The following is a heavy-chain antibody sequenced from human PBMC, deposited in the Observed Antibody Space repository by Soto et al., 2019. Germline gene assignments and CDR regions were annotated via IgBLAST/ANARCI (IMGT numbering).Heavy chain of an antibody. D-gene: IGHD3-22*01. J-gene: IGHJ4*02. CDR3: ARGLRNYYDRSGLHY. CDR2: ISYTGSTI. V-gene: IGHV3-48*03. CDR1: ELTFSNYE. Sequence: GGSLRLSCVASELTFSNYEMNWVRQAPGKGLEWVSYISYTGSTIYYADSVRGRFTISRDNSKNSLYLQMNSLRAEDTAVYYCARGLRNYYDRSGLHYWGQGTLVTVSS.